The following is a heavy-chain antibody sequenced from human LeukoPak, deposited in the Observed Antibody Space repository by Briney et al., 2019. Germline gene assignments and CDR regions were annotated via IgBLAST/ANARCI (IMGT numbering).Heavy chain of an antibody. CDR3: ARAGYDSSGYYSY. CDR1: GGTFSSYA. D-gene: IGHD3-22*01. Sequence: GSSVKVSCKASGGTFSSYAISWVRQAPGQGLEWMGIINPSGGSTSYAQKFQGRVTMTRDTSTSTVYMELSSLRSEDTAVYYCARAGYDSSGYYSYWGQGTLVTVSS. CDR2: INPSGGST. V-gene: IGHV1-46*01. J-gene: IGHJ4*02.